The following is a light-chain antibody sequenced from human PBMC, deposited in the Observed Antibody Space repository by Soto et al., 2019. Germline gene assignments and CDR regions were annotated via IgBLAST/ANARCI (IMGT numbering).Light chain of an antibody. CDR1: HSVSNNY. V-gene: IGKV3-20*01. CDR2: GAS. J-gene: IGKJ1*01. CDR3: QQDGGSGT. Sequence: LSLSPGNLSLSPWERATLSCRASHSVSNNYSAWYQQQPGPAPRLLIYGASNRATGIQDRFSGRGSGTDFPLTIRRQGQDDSAEYYYQQDGGSGTFGQGTKVDI.